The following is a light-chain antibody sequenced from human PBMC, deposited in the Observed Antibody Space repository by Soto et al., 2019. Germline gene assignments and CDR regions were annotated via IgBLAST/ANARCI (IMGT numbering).Light chain of an antibody. CDR1: SSDVGGYNY. V-gene: IGLV2-14*01. Sequence: QSALTQPASVSGSPGQSITISCTGTSSDVGGYNYVSWYQQHPGKAPKLMIYEVSNRPSGVSNRFSGSKSGNTASLTISGLQAVDVADYYCTSYTSSSTRVFGTGNKVTV. J-gene: IGLJ1*01. CDR3: TSYTSSSTRV. CDR2: EVS.